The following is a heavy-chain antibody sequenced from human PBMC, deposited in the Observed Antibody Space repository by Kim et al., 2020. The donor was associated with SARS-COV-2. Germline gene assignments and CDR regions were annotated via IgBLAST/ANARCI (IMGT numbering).Heavy chain of an antibody. V-gene: IGHV1-8*01. CDR3: ATGGY. Sequence: NPNSGNTGYTQKFQGRVTMTRNTSISTAYMELSSLRSEDTAVYYCATGGYWGQGTLVTVSS. J-gene: IGHJ4*02. CDR2: NPNSGNT.